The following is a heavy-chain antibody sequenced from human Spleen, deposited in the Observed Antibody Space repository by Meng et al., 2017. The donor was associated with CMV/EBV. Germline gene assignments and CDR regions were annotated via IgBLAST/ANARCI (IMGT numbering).Heavy chain of an antibody. V-gene: IGHV3-15*01. Sequence: WIRQPPGKGLEWIGRIRSKTHGGTTDYAAPFKDRLTISRDDSKNTLYLQMNSLKTGDTAVYYCSTGPITVPAAGTFDFWGRGTLVTVSS. CDR3: STGPITVPAAGTFDF. D-gene: IGHD6-13*01. CDR2: IRSKTHGGTT. J-gene: IGHJ4*02.